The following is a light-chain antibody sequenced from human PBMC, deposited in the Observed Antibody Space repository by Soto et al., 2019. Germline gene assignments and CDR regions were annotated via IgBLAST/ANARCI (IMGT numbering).Light chain of an antibody. J-gene: IGKJ1*01. CDR1: QSVSSNY. CDR2: GAS. V-gene: IGKV3-20*01. CDR3: QQYGSSPAM. Sequence: EIVLTQSPGTLSLSPGERATLSCRASQSVSSNYITWYQHKPGQAPRRLIFGASSRATGIPDRFSGSGSGTDFTLTISRLEPEDFAVYYCQQYGSSPAMFGQGTKVEIK.